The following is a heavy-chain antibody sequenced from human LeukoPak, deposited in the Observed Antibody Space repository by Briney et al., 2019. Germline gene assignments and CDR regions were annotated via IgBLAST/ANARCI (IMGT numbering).Heavy chain of an antibody. J-gene: IGHJ4*02. CDR1: GYTFFYYG. CDR2: ISVDNGKT. CDR3: ARVDCSGDSCYSADY. D-gene: IGHD2-15*01. Sequence: EASVKVSCKASGYTFFYYGVTWVRQVPGQGLEWMGWISVDNGKTNYAQKLQGRVTLTTDISTSTAYMELRSLRSDDTAVYYCARVDCSGDSCYSADYWGQGTLVTVSS. V-gene: IGHV1-18*01.